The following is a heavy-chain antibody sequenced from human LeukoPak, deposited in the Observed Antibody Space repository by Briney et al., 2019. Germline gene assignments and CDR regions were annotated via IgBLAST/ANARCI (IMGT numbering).Heavy chain of an antibody. V-gene: IGHV1-58*01. CDR3: ARKYCSGGSCYTSGDWFDP. CDR1: GFTFTSSA. D-gene: IGHD2-15*01. J-gene: IGHJ5*02. CDR2: IVVGSGNT. Sequence: ASVKVSCKASGFTFTSSAVQWVRQARGQRLEWIGWIVVGSGNTNYAQKFQERVTITRDMSTSTAYMELSSLRSEDTAVYYCARKYCSGGSCYTSGDWFDPWGQGTLVAVSS.